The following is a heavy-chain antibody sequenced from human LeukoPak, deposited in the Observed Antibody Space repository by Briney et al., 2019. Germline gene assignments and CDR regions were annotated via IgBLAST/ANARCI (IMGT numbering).Heavy chain of an antibody. CDR1: GFTFTSSA. Sequence: SVKVSCKASGFTFTSSAMQWVRQARGQRLEWIGWIVVGSGNTNYAQKFQERVTITRDMSTSTAYMELSSLRSEDTAVYYCAAELKHYYGSGSYHYWDAFDIWGQGAMVTVSS. D-gene: IGHD3-10*01. V-gene: IGHV1-58*02. CDR3: AAELKHYYGSGSYHYWDAFDI. J-gene: IGHJ3*02. CDR2: IVVGSGNT.